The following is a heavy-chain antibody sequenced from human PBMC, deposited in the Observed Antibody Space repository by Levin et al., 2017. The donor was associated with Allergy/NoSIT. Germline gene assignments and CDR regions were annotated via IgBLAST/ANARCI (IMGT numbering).Heavy chain of an antibody. J-gene: IGHJ5*02. D-gene: IGHD6-13*01. V-gene: IGHV4-39*01. CDR1: GGSISSIYY. Sequence: PSETLSLTCTISGGSISSIYYWGWVRQSPGKGLEWIGSIYYSGTTYYNPSLKSRVTISVDASKNQFSLRLTSVTAADTSMYYCARYVGPGFATSGTHWFDPWGQGTLVTVSS. CDR2: IYYSGTT. CDR3: ARYVGPGFATSGTHWFDP.